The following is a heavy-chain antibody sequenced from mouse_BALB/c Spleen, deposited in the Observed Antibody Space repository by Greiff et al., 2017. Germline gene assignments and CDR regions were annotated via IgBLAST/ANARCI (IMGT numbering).Heavy chain of an antibody. Sequence: EVKLMESGGGLVQPGGSRKLSCAASGFTFSSFGMHWVRQAPEKGLEWVAYISSGSSTIYYADTVKGRFTISRDNPKNTLFLQMTSLRSEDTAMYNCARRGTGYYFDDWGQGTTLTVSS. CDR3: ARRGTGYYFDD. CDR1: GFTFSSFG. V-gene: IGHV5-17*02. J-gene: IGHJ2*01. CDR2: ISSGSSTI. D-gene: IGHD4-1*01.